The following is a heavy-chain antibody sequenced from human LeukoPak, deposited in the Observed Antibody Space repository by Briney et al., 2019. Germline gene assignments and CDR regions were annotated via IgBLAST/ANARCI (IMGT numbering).Heavy chain of an antibody. CDR1: GFAFSSYG. D-gene: IGHD1-26*01. J-gene: IGHJ4*02. V-gene: IGHV3-33*06. CDR3: AKDPLSIVGATDFDY. CDR2: MWYDGSNK. Sequence: GGSLRLSCAASGFAFSSYGMHWVRQAPGKGLEWVALMWYDGSNKYYADSVKGRFTISRDNSKNTLYLQMNSLRAEDTAVYYCAKDPLSIVGATDFDYWGQGTLVTVSS.